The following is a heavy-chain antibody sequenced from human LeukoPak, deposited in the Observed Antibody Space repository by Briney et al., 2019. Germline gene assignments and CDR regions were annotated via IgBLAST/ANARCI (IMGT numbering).Heavy chain of an antibody. Sequence: GGSLRLSCAASGFTFSSYWMSWVRQAPGKGLEWVSSISSSSSYIYYADSVKGRFTISRDNAKNSLYLQMNSLRAEDTAVYYCASEGIVATIDYWGQGTLVTVSS. D-gene: IGHD5-12*01. CDR1: GFTFSSYW. CDR2: ISSSSSYI. CDR3: ASEGIVATIDY. J-gene: IGHJ4*02. V-gene: IGHV3-21*01.